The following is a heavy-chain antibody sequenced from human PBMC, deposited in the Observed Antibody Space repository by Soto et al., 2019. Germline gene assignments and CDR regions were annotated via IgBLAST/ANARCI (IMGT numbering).Heavy chain of an antibody. Sequence: QMQRQESGPGLVKPSEILSLTCTVSGGSMRGQHWSWIRQPPGKGLEWIGHHSDSTNYNPSLKSRITISTDTSKNQFSLKLSSVTAADTAVYYCATYTVGEGGRGYWGQGTLVTVSS. CDR3: ATYTVGEGGRGY. CDR1: GGSMRGQH. J-gene: IGHJ4*02. D-gene: IGHD3-16*01. CDR2: HHSDST. V-gene: IGHV4-4*09.